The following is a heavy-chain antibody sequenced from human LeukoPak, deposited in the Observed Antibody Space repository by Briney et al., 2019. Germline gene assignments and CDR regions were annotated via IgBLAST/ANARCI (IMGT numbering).Heavy chain of an antibody. CDR2: ISSRSRTI. CDR3: VRDSSSWETGYYFDY. D-gene: IGHD6-13*01. V-gene: IGHV3-48*01. J-gene: IGHJ4*02. CDR1: GLASSSYS. Sequence: PGGSLRLSCAASGLASSSYSMNSGRQAPGTELEWVSYISSRSRTIYYAASLKGRVTISRDNAKNSLYLQMNSLRAEDTAVYYCVRDSSSWETGYYFDYWGQGTLVTVSS.